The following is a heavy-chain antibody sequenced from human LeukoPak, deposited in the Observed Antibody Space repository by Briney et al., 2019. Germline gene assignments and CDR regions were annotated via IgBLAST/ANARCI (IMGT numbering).Heavy chain of an antibody. V-gene: IGHV3-7*01. CDR2: IKQDGSEK. Sequence: GGSLRLSCAASGFTFSSYWMSWVRQAPGKGLEWVANIKQDGSEKYYVDSVKGRFTISRDNAKNSLYLQMNSLRAEDTAVYYCARGQGRDPSTFDYWGQGTLVTVSS. J-gene: IGHJ4*02. CDR1: GFTFSSYW. CDR3: ARGQGRDPSTFDY. D-gene: IGHD5-24*01.